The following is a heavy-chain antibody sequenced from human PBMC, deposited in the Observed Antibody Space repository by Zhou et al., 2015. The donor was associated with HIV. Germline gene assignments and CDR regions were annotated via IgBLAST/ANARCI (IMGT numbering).Heavy chain of an antibody. Sequence: EVQLVESGGGLVQPGRSLRLSCAASGFTFDDYAMHWVRQAPGKGLEWVSGISWNSGSIGYADSVKGRFTISRDNAKNSLYLQMNSLRAEDTALYYCAKDLYSSGWYGGGTFDYWGQGTLVTVSS. V-gene: IGHV3-9*01. D-gene: IGHD6-19*01. J-gene: IGHJ4*02. CDR3: AKDLYSSGWYGGGTFDY. CDR2: ISWNSGSI. CDR1: GFTFDDYA.